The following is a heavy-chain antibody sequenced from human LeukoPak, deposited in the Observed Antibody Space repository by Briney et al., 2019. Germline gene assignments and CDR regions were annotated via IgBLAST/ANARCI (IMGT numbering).Heavy chain of an antibody. J-gene: IGHJ4*02. D-gene: IGHD5-12*01. Sequence: GGSLRLSCAASGFTFSSYSMNWVREAPGKGLEWVSYISSSSSYIYYADSVKGRFTISRDNAKNSLYLQMNSLRTEDTAVFYYSKGLGYGNYDYVYWGEGTLVTVCS. CDR2: ISSSSSYI. CDR1: GFTFSSYS. CDR3: SKGLGYGNYDYVY. V-gene: IGHV3-21*04.